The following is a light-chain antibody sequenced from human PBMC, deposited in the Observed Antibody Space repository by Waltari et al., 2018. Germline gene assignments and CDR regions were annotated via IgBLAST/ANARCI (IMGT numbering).Light chain of an antibody. Sequence: QSALTQPRSVSGSPGQSVTISCTGTSRDVASHDCVSWYQPHPGTAPNPMLYDVSERPSGVPDRFSGSQSGNTASLIISGLQADDEADYYCCSCAGTDTFWVFGGGTKLTVL. CDR2: DVS. CDR1: SRDVASHDC. J-gene: IGLJ3*02. V-gene: IGLV2-11*01. CDR3: CSCAGTDTFWV.